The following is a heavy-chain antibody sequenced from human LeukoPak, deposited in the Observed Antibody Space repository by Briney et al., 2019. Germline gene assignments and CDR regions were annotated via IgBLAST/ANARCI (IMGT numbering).Heavy chain of an antibody. Sequence: GGSLRLSCAASGFIFSDHSLNWVRQAPGKGLEWVSYISSGSSTIFYADSVQGRFTISRDNGKNSLYLQMNSLRAEDTAMYYCAAGGSGDPFDLWGEGTMVSVSS. J-gene: IGHJ3*01. D-gene: IGHD2-15*01. CDR1: GFIFSDHS. V-gene: IGHV3-48*01. CDR3: AAGGSGDPFDL. CDR2: ISSGSSTI.